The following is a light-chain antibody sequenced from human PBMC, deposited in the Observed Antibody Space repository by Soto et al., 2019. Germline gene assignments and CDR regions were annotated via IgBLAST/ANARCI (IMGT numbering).Light chain of an antibody. Sequence: EIVMTQSPATLSVSPGERATLSCRASQSVSSNLAWYRQKPGQAPRLRIYGESTRATGIPARFSGSGSGTEFTLTIRRLQSQDFAVYYCQQYNNLPPLPYRGGTKVEIK. CDR1: QSVSSN. J-gene: IGKJ4*01. CDR3: QQYNNLPPLP. CDR2: GES. V-gene: IGKV3D-15*01.